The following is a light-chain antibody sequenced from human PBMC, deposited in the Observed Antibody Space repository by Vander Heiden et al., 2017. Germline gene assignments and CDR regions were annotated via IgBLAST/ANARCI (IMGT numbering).Light chain of an antibody. CDR1: QTVRRY. J-gene: IGKJ5*01. Sequence: EIVLTHSPATLSLSPGERATLSCRASQTVRRYLAWYRQKPGQAPRLLIYDASNRATGLPARFSGSGSGTDFTLTISSLEPEDSAVYYCQQRSDWPVTFGQGTRLEIK. CDR2: DAS. CDR3: QQRSDWPVT. V-gene: IGKV3-11*01.